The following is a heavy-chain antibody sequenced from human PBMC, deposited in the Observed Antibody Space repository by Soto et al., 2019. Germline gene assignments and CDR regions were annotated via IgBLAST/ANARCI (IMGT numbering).Heavy chain of an antibody. J-gene: IGHJ4*03. CDR1: STSIISSTDY. CDR2: IYYSGST. D-gene: IGHD3-10*01. V-gene: IGHV4-39*02. CDR3: ARDRHGSGSHLYFDY. Sequence: XTLSLPGNSSSTSIISSTDYCGCVRRPPGKGLEWIGTIYYSGSTYYNPSLKSRVTISVDTSKNQFSLKLSSVTAADTAVYYCARDRHGSGSHLYFDYWGQGTTVTVSS.